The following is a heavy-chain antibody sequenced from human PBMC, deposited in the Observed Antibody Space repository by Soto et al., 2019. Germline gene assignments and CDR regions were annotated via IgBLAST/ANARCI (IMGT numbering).Heavy chain of an antibody. CDR2: INSDWSIT. D-gene: IGHD6-19*01. V-gene: IGHV3-74*01. J-gene: IGHJ3*02. CDR3: ESDSGWYGRYFDI. CDR1: VFTFISYL. Sequence: QTVVSLILSCSSSVFTFISYLIHLFLQAPVNWLVWVSRINSDWSITSYADSLKGLFTISRDNAKNTLYLQMNSLRAEDTSVYYCESDSGWYGRYFDIWGKGNMVNVSS.